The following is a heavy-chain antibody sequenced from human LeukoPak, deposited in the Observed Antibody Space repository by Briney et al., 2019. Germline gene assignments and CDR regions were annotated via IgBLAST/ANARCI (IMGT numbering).Heavy chain of an antibody. CDR3: ARHRWGSGYYFDY. Sequence: SVKVSCKASGGTFSSYAISWVRQAPGQGLEWMGRIIPIFGTANNAQKFQGRVTITTDESTSTAYMELSSLRSEDTAVYYCARHRWGSGYYFDYWGQGTLVTVSS. D-gene: IGHD7-27*01. CDR1: GGTFSSYA. J-gene: IGHJ4*02. CDR2: IIPIFGTA. V-gene: IGHV1-69*05.